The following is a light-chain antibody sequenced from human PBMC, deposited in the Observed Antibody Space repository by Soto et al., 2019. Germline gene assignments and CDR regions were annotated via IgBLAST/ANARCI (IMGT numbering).Light chain of an antibody. V-gene: IGLV7-46*01. CDR1: TGAVTSGHY. J-gene: IGLJ2*01. CDR3: LLYYSGARG. CDR2: DTS. Sequence: QAVVTQEPSLTVSPGGTVTLTCGSSTGAVTSGHYAYWFQQKPGQAPRTLIYDTSNKHSWTPARFSGSLLGGQAALTLSGVQPEDEAEYYCLLYYSGARGFGGGTKRTVL.